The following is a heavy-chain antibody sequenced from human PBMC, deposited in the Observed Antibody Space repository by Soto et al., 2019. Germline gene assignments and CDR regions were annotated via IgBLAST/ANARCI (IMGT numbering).Heavy chain of an antibody. V-gene: IGHV3-11*01. Sequence: GGSLRLSCAASGFTFSDYYMSWIRQAPGKGLEWVSHISSSGSTIYYADSVKGRFTISRDNAKNSLYLQMNSLRAEDTAVYYCARGLGDDFWSGYHFGRYGMDVWGQGTTVTVS. D-gene: IGHD3-3*01. J-gene: IGHJ6*02. CDR1: GFTFSDYY. CDR3: ARGLGDDFWSGYHFGRYGMDV. CDR2: ISSSGSTI.